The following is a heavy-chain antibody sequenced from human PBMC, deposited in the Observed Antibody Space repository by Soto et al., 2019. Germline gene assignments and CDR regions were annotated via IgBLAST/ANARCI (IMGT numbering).Heavy chain of an antibody. CDR2: IVVGSGTT. V-gene: IGHV1-58*02. Sequence: QIQLVQSGPEVRKPGTSVKVSCRASGFTFTYSAIQWVRQARGQSLEWIGWIVVGSGTTNFAPKFQERVTITGDMPNSTSIRGISSRRAEDTAVYYWAVEYFYGDSNPGGRIDWGQGALVTVSS. CDR1: GFTFTYSA. J-gene: IGHJ4*02. D-gene: IGHD3-10*01. CDR3: AVEYFYGDSNPGGRID.